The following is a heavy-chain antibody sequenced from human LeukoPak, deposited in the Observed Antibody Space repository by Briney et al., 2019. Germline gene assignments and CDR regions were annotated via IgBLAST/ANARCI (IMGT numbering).Heavy chain of an antibody. V-gene: IGHV3-7*04. CDR2: IKQDGSEK. J-gene: IGHJ4*02. CDR1: GFTFSSYW. Sequence: GGSLRLSCAASGFTFSSYWMSWVRQAPGKGLEWVANIKQDGSEKYYVDSVKGRFTISRDNAKNSLYLQMNSLRAEDTAVYYCARGTIAAAGYYYFDYWGQGPQVTVSS. D-gene: IGHD6-13*01. CDR3: ARGTIAAAGYYYFDY.